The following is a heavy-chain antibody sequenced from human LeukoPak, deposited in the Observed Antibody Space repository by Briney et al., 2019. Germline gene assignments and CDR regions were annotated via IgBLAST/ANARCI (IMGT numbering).Heavy chain of an antibody. CDR2: ISSSSSYT. J-gene: IGHJ4*02. D-gene: IGHD2-21*02. Sequence: GGSLRLSCAASGFTFSDYYMSWIRQAPGKGLEWVSYISSSSSYTNYADSVKGRFTISRDNAKNSLYLQMNCLRAEDTAVYYCATVVVTASYYFDCWGQGTLVTVSS. CDR1: GFTFSDYY. CDR3: ATVVVTASYYFDC. V-gene: IGHV3-11*06.